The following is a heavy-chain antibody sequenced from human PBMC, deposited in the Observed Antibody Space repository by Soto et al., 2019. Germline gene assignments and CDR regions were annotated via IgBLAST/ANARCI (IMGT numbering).Heavy chain of an antibody. CDR3: ASLNNWSSGDGRIDV. J-gene: IGHJ6*02. CDR2: IMPLYAKP. V-gene: IGHV1-69*01. D-gene: IGHD1-26*01. CDR1: GGTFNTYT. Sequence: QVQLVQSGAEVKKPGSSVKVSCKASGGTFNTYTISWVGQVLGQGLEWMGGIMPLYAKPTYAQPFLGRLTIAADEHTSTVYMELSSLRSEDTALYYCASLNNWSSGDGRIDVWGRGTAVSVSS.